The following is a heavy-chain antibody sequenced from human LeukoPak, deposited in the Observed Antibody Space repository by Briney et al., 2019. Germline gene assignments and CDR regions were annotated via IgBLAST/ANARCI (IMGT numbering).Heavy chain of an antibody. CDR2: IYYSGST. Sequence: PSETLSLTCTLSGGSFSSYYWSWIRQPPGKGLEWIGYIYYSGSTNYNPSLKSRVTISVDTSKNQFSLKLSSVTATDTAVYYCARAGYSGSDFSVWGKGTTVTVSS. J-gene: IGHJ6*04. D-gene: IGHD5-12*01. CDR3: ARAGYSGSDFSV. V-gene: IGHV4-59*01. CDR1: GGSFSSYY.